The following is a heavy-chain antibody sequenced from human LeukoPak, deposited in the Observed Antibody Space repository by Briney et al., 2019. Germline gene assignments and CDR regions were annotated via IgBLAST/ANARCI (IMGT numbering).Heavy chain of an antibody. D-gene: IGHD5-24*01. CDR2: IDWEDDK. Sequence: SGPALVKPTQTLTLTCTFSGFSLSTREMSVSWIRQPPGKALEWLARIDWEDDKYYSTFLKNRLTISKDTSKNQVVLTMTNMDPVDTAIYYCARMGDGYNSGGVDYWGQGTLVTVSS. J-gene: IGHJ4*02. V-gene: IGHV2-70*11. CDR1: GFSLSTREMS. CDR3: ARMGDGYNSGGVDY.